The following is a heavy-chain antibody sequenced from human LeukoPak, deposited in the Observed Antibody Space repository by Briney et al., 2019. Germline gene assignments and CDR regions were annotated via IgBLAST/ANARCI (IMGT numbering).Heavy chain of an antibody. Sequence: GGSLRLSCVASGFTFSTYAMSWVRQAPGKGLDWVSTLTGSGGGTYYADSVKGRFTISRDNSKNTLYLQMNSLRAEDTAVYYCAKSPIRDCSSTSCYLNDYWGQGTLVTVSS. CDR3: AKSPIRDCSSTSCYLNDY. CDR2: LTGSGGGT. J-gene: IGHJ4*02. D-gene: IGHD2-2*01. V-gene: IGHV3-23*01. CDR1: GFTFSTYA.